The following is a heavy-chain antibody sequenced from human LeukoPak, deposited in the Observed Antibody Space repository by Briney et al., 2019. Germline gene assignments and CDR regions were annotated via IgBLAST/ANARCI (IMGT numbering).Heavy chain of an antibody. J-gene: IGHJ5*02. CDR3: ARDRLRAINWFDP. D-gene: IGHD3-16*01. V-gene: IGHV3-74*01. CDR1: GFTFSSYW. Sequence: PGGSLRLSCAASGFTFSSYWMHWVRQAPGKGLVWVSRINTDGSSTSYADSVKGRFTISRDNAKNTLYLQMNSLRAEDTAVYYCARDRLRAINWFDPWGQGTLVTVSS. CDR2: INTDGSST.